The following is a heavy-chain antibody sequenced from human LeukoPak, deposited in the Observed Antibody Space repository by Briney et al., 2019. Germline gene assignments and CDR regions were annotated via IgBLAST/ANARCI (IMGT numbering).Heavy chain of an antibody. Sequence: SGTLSLTCAVSGGSISSSNWWSWVRQPPGKGLEWIGEIYHSGSTNYNPSLKSRVTMSIDTSKNQFSLKLSSVTAADTAVYYCARLMTTVTTIEYYFDYWGQGTLVTVSS. CDR1: GGSISSSNW. V-gene: IGHV4-4*02. CDR3: ARLMTTVTTIEYYFDY. J-gene: IGHJ4*02. D-gene: IGHD4-17*01. CDR2: IYHSGST.